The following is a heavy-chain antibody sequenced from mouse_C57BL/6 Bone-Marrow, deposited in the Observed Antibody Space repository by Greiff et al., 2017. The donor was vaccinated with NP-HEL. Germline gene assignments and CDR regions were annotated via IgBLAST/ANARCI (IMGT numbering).Heavy chain of an antibody. J-gene: IGHJ4*01. CDR1: GFSLSTFGMG. CDR2: IWWDDDK. CDR3: ARIGSGYYPFYYAMDY. V-gene: IGHV8-8*01. D-gene: IGHD2-3*01. Sequence: QVQLKESGPGILQPSQTLSLTCSFSGFSLSTFGMGVGWIRQPSGKGLEWLAHIWWDDDKYYNPALKSRLTISKDTSKNQVFLKIANVDTADTATYYCARIGSGYYPFYYAMDYWGQGTSVTVSS.